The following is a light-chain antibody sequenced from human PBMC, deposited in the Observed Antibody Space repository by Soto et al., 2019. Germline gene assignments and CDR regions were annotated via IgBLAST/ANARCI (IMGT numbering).Light chain of an antibody. CDR2: WSS. V-gene: IGKV4-1*01. J-gene: IGKJ1*01. CDR1: QSVLYSSNNKNY. CDR3: QQYYSNPRT. Sequence: DFVMTQSPDSLAVSLVEMATINCKSSQSVLYSSNNKNYLAWYQQKPGQPPKLLIYWSSTRESGIPDRFSGSGSGTDFTLTISSLQAEDVAIYYCQQYYSNPRTFGQGTKVDIK.